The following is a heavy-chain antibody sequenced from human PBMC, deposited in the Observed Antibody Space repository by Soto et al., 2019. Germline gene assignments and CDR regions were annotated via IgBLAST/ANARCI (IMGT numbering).Heavy chain of an antibody. CDR1: GGSISSGGYY. CDR2: IYYSGST. D-gene: IGHD1-26*01. CDR3: ARVGKLPTAGAIFDY. V-gene: IGHV4-31*03. J-gene: IGHJ4*02. Sequence: SETLSLTCTVSGGSISSGGYYWSWIRQHPGKGLEWIGYIYYSGSTYYNPSLKRRVTISVDTSKNQFSLKLSSVTAADTAVYYCARVGKLPTAGAIFDYWGQGTLVTVSS.